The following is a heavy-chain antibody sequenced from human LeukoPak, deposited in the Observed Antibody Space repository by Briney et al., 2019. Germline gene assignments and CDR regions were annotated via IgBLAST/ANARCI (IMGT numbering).Heavy chain of an antibody. CDR2: IYHSGST. CDR1: GGSISSSNW. J-gene: IGHJ3*02. V-gene: IGHV4-4*02. CDR3: ARVKDYDSRSAQMDAFDI. D-gene: IGHD3-22*01. Sequence: SETLSLTCAVSGGSISSSNWWSWVRQPPGKGLEWIGEIYHSGSTNYNPSLKSRVTISVDKSKNQFSLKLSSVTAADTAVYYCARVKDYDSRSAQMDAFDIWGQGTMVTVSS.